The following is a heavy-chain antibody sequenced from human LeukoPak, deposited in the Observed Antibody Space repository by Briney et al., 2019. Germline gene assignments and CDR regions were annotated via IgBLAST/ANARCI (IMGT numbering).Heavy chain of an antibody. V-gene: IGHV1-18*01. Sequence: ASVKVSCKASGYTFTSYGISWVRQAPGQGLEWMGWISAYNGNTNYAQKLQGRVTMTTDTSTSTAYMELRSLRSDDTAVYYCARDLGLEIRSMLFDYWGQGALVTVSS. CDR2: ISAYNGNT. CDR3: ARDLGLEIRSMLFDY. D-gene: IGHD1-7*01. CDR1: GYTFTSYG. J-gene: IGHJ4*02.